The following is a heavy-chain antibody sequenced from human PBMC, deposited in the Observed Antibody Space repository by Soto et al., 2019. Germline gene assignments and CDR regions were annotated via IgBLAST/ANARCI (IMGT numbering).Heavy chain of an antibody. CDR3: ARSLTIPTMVYHRRDAFDI. D-gene: IGHD2-8*01. Sequence: ASVKVSCKASGGTFSSYTISWLRQAPGQGLEWMGRIIPILGIANYAQKFQGRVTITADKSTSTAYMELSSLRSEDTAVYYCARSLTIPTMVYHRRDAFDIWGQGTMVTVSS. CDR1: GGTFSSYT. CDR2: IIPILGIA. J-gene: IGHJ3*02. V-gene: IGHV1-69*02.